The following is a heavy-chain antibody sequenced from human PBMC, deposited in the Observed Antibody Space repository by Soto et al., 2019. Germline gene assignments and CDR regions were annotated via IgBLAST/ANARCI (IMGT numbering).Heavy chain of an antibody. V-gene: IGHV4-61*01. J-gene: IGHJ6*02. Sequence: SETLSLTCTVSGGSVSSGSYYWSWIRQPPGKGLEWIGYIYYSGSTNYNPSLKSRVTISVDTSKNQFSLKLSSVTAADTAVYYCAREPNRRYSSSWYINYGMDVLGQGTTVTVSS. CDR3: AREPNRRYSSSWYINYGMDV. CDR2: IYYSGST. D-gene: IGHD6-13*01. CDR1: GGSVSSGSYY.